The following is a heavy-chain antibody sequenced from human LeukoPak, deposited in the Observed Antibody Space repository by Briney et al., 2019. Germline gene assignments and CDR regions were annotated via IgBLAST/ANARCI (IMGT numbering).Heavy chain of an antibody. Sequence: AGGSLRLSCAASGFSVSNFGMAWVRQAPGKGLVWVSRISSDGSSTTYADSVKGRFTISRDNAKNTLYLQMNSLRAEDTAVYYCARGYSGSYRVDYWGQGTLVTVSS. J-gene: IGHJ4*02. CDR2: ISSDGSST. V-gene: IGHV3-74*01. D-gene: IGHD1-26*01. CDR1: GFSVSNFG. CDR3: ARGYSGSYRVDY.